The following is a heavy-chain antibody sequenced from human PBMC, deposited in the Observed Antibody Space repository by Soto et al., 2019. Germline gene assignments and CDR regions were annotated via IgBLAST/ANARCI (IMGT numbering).Heavy chain of an antibody. D-gene: IGHD2-2*01. CDR1: GGTFSSYA. V-gene: IGHV1-69*12. CDR2: IIPMFGTA. Sequence: QVPLVQSGAEVKKPGSSVKVSCKASGGTFSSYAISWVRQAPGQGLEWMGGIIPMFGTADYAQKFQGRVTITADESTSTAYMELSSLRSEDTAVYYCASQGYCISTSCPNYYYGMDVWGQGTTVTVSS. CDR3: ASQGYCISTSCPNYYYGMDV. J-gene: IGHJ6*02.